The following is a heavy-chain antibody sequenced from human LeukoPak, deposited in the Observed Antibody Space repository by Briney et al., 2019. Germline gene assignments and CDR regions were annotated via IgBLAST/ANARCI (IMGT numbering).Heavy chain of an antibody. CDR2: IYISGST. Sequence: PSETLSLTCTVSGGSISSYYWSWIRQPAGKGLEWIGRIYISGSTSYNPSLRSRVTMSVDTSKNQFSLKLSSVTAADTAVYYCARVGRYGGDAFDIWGQGTMVTVSS. CDR1: GGSISSYY. CDR3: ARVGRYGGDAFDI. J-gene: IGHJ3*02. D-gene: IGHD3-10*01. V-gene: IGHV4-4*07.